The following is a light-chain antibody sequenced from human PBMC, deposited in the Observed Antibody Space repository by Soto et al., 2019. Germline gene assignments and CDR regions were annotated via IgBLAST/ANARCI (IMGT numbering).Light chain of an antibody. Sequence: DIQITQSPSTLSASVGDRVTITCRASQNINKWLAWYQQKPGKAPKLLIYKASTLQTGVPSRFSGSGSGAEFTLTISSLQPEDFATYYCQQCNNSPWTFGRGTKVDIK. J-gene: IGKJ1*01. CDR1: QNINKW. V-gene: IGKV1-5*03. CDR2: KAS. CDR3: QQCNNSPWT.